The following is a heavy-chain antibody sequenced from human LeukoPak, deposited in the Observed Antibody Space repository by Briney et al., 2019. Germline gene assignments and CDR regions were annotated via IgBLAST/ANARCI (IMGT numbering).Heavy chain of an antibody. D-gene: IGHD5-12*01. V-gene: IGHV4-4*08. CDR2: IYTSGST. J-gene: IGHJ5*02. CDR1: GGSISSYY. CDR3: ARQRINSGYDSWFDP. Sequence: SETLSLTCTVSGGSISSYYWSWIRQPPGKGLEWIWDIYTSGSTTYNPSLKSRVSIYVDTSKNQFSLKLSSVTAADTAVYYCARQRINSGYDSWFDPWGQGTLVTVSS.